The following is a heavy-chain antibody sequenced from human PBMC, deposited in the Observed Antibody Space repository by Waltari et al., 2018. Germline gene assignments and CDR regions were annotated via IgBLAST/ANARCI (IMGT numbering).Heavy chain of an antibody. Sequence: QLQLVESGGGVVQPGKSLRLSCAASGFTMSSYFMHWVRQAPGKGLEWGAVVWADGNEKYYGDSVKGRFTISRDNSKNIVYLQMNSLRAEDTAVYFCAKEQEAFDIWGQGTVVTVS. CDR1: GFTMSSYF. CDR2: VWADGNEK. CDR3: AKEQEAFDI. J-gene: IGHJ3*02. V-gene: IGHV3-33*06.